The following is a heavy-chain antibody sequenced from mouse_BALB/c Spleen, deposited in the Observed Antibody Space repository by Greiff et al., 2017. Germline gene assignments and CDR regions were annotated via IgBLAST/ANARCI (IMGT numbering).Heavy chain of an antibody. Sequence: EVNLVESGGDLVKPGGSLKLSCAASGFTFSSYGMSWVRQTPDKRLEWVATISSGGSYTYYPDSVKGRFTISRDNAKNTLYLQMSSLKSEDTAMYYCARRTGDWYFDVWGAGTTVTVSS. V-gene: IGHV5-6*02. D-gene: IGHD4-1*01. CDR1: GFTFSSYG. CDR2: ISSGGSYT. CDR3: ARRTGDWYFDV. J-gene: IGHJ1*01.